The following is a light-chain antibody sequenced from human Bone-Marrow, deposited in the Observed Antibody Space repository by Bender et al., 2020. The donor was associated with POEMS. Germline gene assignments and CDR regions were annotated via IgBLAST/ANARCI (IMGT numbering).Light chain of an antibody. V-gene: IGLV3-1*01. J-gene: IGLJ2*01. CDR2: QDT. CDR3: QAWDTYSVI. CDR1: DLGDKY. Sequence: SYEVTQPPSVSVSPGQTASITCSGDDLGDKYVAWYQQKPGQSPVLVIYQDTKRPQGIPERFSGSNSGNTATLTISGTQAMDEADYYCQAWDTYSVIFGGGTKLTVL.